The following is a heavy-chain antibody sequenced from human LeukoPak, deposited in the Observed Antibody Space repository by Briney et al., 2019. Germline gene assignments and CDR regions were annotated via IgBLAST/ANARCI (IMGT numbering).Heavy chain of an antibody. V-gene: IGHV4-4*07. CDR3: ARDLGPYCSSTSCKGAFDI. D-gene: IGHD2-2*01. J-gene: IGHJ3*02. Sequence: SETLSLTCTVSGGSISSYYWSWIRQPAGRGLEWIGRIYTSGSTNYNPSLKSRVTMSVDTSKNQFSLKLSSVTAADTAVYYCARDLGPYCSSTSCKGAFDIWGQGTMVTVSS. CDR1: GGSISSYY. CDR2: IYTSGST.